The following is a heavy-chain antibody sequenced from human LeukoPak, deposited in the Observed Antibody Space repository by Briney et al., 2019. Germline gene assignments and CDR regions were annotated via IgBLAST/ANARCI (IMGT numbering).Heavy chain of an antibody. Sequence: PSETLSLTCTVSGAAISSGSHHWGWFRQSPGKGLEWIGSIYYSRTTYYNPSLSSRVTIYVVTSKDQVSLQLNSVTAADTAVYYCAKHDGRSGGTMGALDSWGQGSLVTVSS. D-gene: IGHD4-23*01. CDR1: GAAISSGSHH. V-gene: IGHV4-39*01. CDR2: IYYSRTT. J-gene: IGHJ4*02. CDR3: AKHDGRSGGTMGALDS.